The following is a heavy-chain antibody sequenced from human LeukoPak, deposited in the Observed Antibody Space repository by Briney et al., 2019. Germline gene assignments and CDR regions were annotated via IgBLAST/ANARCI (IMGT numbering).Heavy chain of an antibody. CDR1: GFTFSNFL. D-gene: IGHD1-26*01. Sequence: PGGSLRLSCAASGFTFSNFLMTWVRQAPGKGPEWVSAISGSGGDTYYADSVKGRFTISRDNSKNTLYLQMNSLRAEDTAVYYCAKKGATTWDFDYWGQGTLVTVSS. J-gene: IGHJ4*02. CDR3: AKKGATTWDFDY. CDR2: ISGSGGDT. V-gene: IGHV3-23*01.